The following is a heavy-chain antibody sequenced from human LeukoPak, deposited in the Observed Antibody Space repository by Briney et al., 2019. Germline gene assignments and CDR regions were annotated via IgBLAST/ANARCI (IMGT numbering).Heavy chain of an antibody. V-gene: IGHV1-2*02. J-gene: IGHJ5*02. CDR2: INPNSGGT. D-gene: IGHD6-19*01. CDR3: ARDFSGWQNWLDP. CDR1: GYTFTGYY. Sequence: ASVKVSCKASGYTFTGYYIHWVRQAPGQGLEWMGLINPNSGGTNYAQELQGRVTMTRDTSISTGYMELSRLRSDDTAVYYCARDFSGWQNWLDPWGQGTLVTVSS.